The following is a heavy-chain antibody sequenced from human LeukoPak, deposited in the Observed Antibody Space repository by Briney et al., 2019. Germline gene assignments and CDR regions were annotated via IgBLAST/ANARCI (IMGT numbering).Heavy chain of an antibody. CDR2: ISSSGSTI. V-gene: IGHV3-48*03. CDR1: GFTFSSYE. J-gene: IGHJ5*02. Sequence: GGSLRLSCAASGFTFSSYEMKWVRQAPGKGLEWVSYISSSGSTIYYADSVTRRLTISRDNAKNSLYLQMNSLRAEDTAVYYRARDGSIAVAGTLGGWFDPWGQGTLVTVSS. CDR3: ARDGSIAVAGTLGGWFDP. D-gene: IGHD6-19*01.